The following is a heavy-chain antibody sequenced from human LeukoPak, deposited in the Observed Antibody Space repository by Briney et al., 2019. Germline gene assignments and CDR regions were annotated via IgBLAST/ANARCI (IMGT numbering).Heavy chain of an antibody. CDR1: GFTFRTYA. CDR3: AKDGPASGDY. V-gene: IGHV3-23*01. Sequence: GSLSLSFVASGFTFRTYAMSWVRPAPGKGLEWVSGISGSGGTTYYADSVKGRFTISRDNSKNTLYLQMNSLRAEDTAVYYCAKDGPASGDYWGQGTLVTVSS. CDR2: ISGSGGTT. J-gene: IGHJ4*02. D-gene: IGHD2-2*01.